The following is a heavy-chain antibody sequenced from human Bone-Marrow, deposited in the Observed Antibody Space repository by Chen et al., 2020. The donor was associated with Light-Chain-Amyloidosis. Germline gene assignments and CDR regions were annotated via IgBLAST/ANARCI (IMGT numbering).Heavy chain of an antibody. Sequence: QVQLQQWGAGLLKPSETLSLTCAVYGGSFSGYYWSWIRQPPGKGLEWIGEINHSGSTNYNPSLKSRVTISVDTSKNQFSLKLSSVTAADTAVYYCARGPPPTITMIVVDTPSWYFDLWGRGTLVTVSS. CDR1: GGSFSGYY. D-gene: IGHD3-22*01. CDR2: INHSGST. CDR3: ARGPPPTITMIVVDTPSWYFDL. V-gene: IGHV4-34*01. J-gene: IGHJ2*01.